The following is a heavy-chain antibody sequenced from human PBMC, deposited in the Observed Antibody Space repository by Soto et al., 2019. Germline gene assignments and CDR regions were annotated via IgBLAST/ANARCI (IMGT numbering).Heavy chain of an antibody. V-gene: IGHV4-59*01. CDR3: ARGGGFDSFDY. CDR1: GGSISSYY. D-gene: IGHD3-10*01. J-gene: IGHJ4*02. Sequence: PSETLSLTCTVSGGSISSYYWSWIRQPPGKGLEWIGYIYYSGSTNYNPSLKSRVTISVDTSKNQFSLKLSSVTAADTAVYFCARGGGFDSFDYWGQGILVTVSS. CDR2: IYYSGST.